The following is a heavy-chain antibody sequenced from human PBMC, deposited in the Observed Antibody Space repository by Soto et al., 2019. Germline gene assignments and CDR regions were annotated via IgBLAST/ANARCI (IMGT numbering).Heavy chain of an antibody. V-gene: IGHV3-30-3*01. CDR2: ISYDGSNK. CDR3: AGTSYYYYYGMEV. J-gene: IGHJ6*02. Sequence: GGSLRLSCAASGFTFSSYAMHWVRQAPGKGLEWVAVISYDGSNKYYADSVKGRFTISRDNSKNTLYLQMNSLRAEDTAVYYSAGTSYYYYYGMEVWGQGTTVTVSS. CDR1: GFTFSSYA. D-gene: IGHD6-13*01.